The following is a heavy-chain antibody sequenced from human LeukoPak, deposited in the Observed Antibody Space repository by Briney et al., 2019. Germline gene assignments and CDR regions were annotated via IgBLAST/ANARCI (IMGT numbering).Heavy chain of an antibody. V-gene: IGHV4-30-2*01. J-gene: IGHJ2*01. D-gene: IGHD6-19*01. CDR2: IYHSGST. Sequence: SETLSLTCTVSGGSISSGGYYWSWIRQPPGKGLEWIGYIYHSGSTYHNPSLKSRVTISVDRSKNQFSLKLSSVTAADTAVYYCARGSAKYSSGRFDLWGRGTLVTVSS. CDR3: ARGSAKYSSGRFDL. CDR1: GGSISSGGYY.